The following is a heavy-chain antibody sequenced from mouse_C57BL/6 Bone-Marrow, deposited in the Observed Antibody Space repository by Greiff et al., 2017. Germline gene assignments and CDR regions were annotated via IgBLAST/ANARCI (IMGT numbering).Heavy chain of an antibody. Sequence: QVTLKESGPGILQPSQTLSLTCSFSGFSLSTFGMGVGWIRQPSGKGLEWLAHIWWDDDKYYNPALKSRLTISKDTSKNQIFIKIANVYTADTATYNCARNDYDAYYAMDYWGQGTSVTVSS. CDR2: IWWDDDK. J-gene: IGHJ4*01. V-gene: IGHV8-8*01. CDR1: GFSLSTFGMG. CDR3: ARNDYDAYYAMDY. D-gene: IGHD2-4*01.